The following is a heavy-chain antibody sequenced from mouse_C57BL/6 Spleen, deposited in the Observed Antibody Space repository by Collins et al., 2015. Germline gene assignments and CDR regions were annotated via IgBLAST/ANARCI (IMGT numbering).Heavy chain of an antibody. CDR1: GFSLSTSGMG. J-gene: IGHJ4*01. Sequence: QVTLKESGPGILQSSQTLSLTCSFSGFSLSTSGMGVSWIRQSSGKGLEWLAHIYWDDDKRYNPSLKSRLTISRDISRNQVFLKITSVDTADTATYYCARDYRGSYSMDYWGQGTSVTVSS. CDR2: IYWDDDK. CDR3: ARDYRGSYSMDY. D-gene: IGHD5-5*01. V-gene: IGHV8-12*01.